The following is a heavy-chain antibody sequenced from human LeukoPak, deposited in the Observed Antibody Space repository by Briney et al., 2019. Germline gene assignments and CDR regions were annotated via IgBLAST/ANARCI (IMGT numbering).Heavy chain of an antibody. CDR1: GVIFPSYW. Sequence: PVGSLRLSCAASGVIFPSYWMTSVRQAPGKGLEGVANIKQDGSEKYYVDSVKGRFTISRDNAKNSVYLQMHSLRAEDTAVYYCARRHHFGFLDSWGQGTLVTVSS. CDR2: IKQDGSEK. CDR3: ARRHHFGFLDS. J-gene: IGHJ4*02. V-gene: IGHV3-7*04. D-gene: IGHD3-10*01.